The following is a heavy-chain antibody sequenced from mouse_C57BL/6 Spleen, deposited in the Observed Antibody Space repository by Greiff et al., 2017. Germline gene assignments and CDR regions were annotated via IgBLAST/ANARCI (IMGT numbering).Heavy chain of an antibody. D-gene: IGHD1-1*01. J-gene: IGHJ1*03. CDR1: GFNIKNTY. V-gene: IGHV14-3*01. CDR2: IDPANGKT. Sequence: EVQGVESVAELVRPGASVKLSCTASGFNIKNTYMHWVKQRPEQGLEWIGRIDPANGKTKYAPKFQGKATITAYTSSNTAYLQLSSLTSEDTAIYYCARDYYDSSGWYFDVWGTGTTVTVSS. CDR3: ARDYYDSSGWYFDV.